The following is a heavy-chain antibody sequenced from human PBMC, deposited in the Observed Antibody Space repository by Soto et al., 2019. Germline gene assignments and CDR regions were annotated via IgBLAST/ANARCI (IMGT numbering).Heavy chain of an antibody. CDR1: GFTVSSNY. CDR2: IYSGGST. D-gene: IGHD6-25*01. Sequence: PVGSLRLSCAASGFTVSSNYMSWVRQAPGKGLEWVSVIYSGGSTYYADSVKGRFTISRDNSKNTLYLQMNSLRAEDTAVYYCAREQRYSNTANAFDIWGQGTMVTVSS. J-gene: IGHJ3*02. V-gene: IGHV3-53*01. CDR3: AREQRYSNTANAFDI.